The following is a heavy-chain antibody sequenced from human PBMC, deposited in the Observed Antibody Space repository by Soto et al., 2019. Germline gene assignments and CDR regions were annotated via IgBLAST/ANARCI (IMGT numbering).Heavy chain of an antibody. CDR1: GGSIRSAGHY. CDR3: ARGYCSGGSCYWATYNWFDP. V-gene: IGHV4-61*08. Sequence: SETLSLTCTVSGGSIRSAGHYWSWIRQHPGKGLEWIGYINHSGTTFYNPSLKSRVTISVDTSKNQFSLKLSSVTAADTAVYYCARGYCSGGSCYWATYNWFDPWGQGTLVTVSS. J-gene: IGHJ5*02. CDR2: INHSGTT. D-gene: IGHD2-15*01.